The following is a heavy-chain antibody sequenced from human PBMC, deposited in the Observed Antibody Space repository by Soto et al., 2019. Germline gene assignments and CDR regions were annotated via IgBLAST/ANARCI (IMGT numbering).Heavy chain of an antibody. D-gene: IGHD3-16*02. J-gene: IGHJ4*02. CDR1: GYTFTSYG. Sequence: QVQLVQSGAEVKKPGASVKVSCKASGYTFTSYGISWVRQAPGQGLEWMGWISAYNGNTNDAQKLQGRVTMTTDTSTSTAYMELRSLRSDDTAVYYCARGRKGDYVWGSYRLFDYWGQGTLVTVSS. CDR2: ISAYNGNT. V-gene: IGHV1-18*01. CDR3: ARGRKGDYVWGSYRLFDY.